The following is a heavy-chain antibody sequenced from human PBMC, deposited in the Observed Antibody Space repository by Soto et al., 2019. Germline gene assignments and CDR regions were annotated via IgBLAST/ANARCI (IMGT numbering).Heavy chain of an antibody. CDR3: AREPRGVDVHHRKH. D-gene: IGHD1-1*01. J-gene: IGHJ4*02. CDR2: INPGNGQA. V-gene: IGHV1-3*01. Sequence: QVPLVQSGAEVKKPGASVKISCKASGYTFTSHAIHWVRQAPGQRLEWMGWINPGNGQAEYSQKFQGSVTITRDTCASRVHREVSPLTCEHTGVYFCAREPRGVDVHHRKHWPQRPLVPVPA. CDR1: GYTFTSHA.